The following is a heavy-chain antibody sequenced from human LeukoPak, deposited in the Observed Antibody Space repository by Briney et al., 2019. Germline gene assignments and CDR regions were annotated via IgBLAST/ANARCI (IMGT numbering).Heavy chain of an antibody. D-gene: IGHD5-18*01. CDR1: GGSFSGYY. CDR2: IYYSGST. V-gene: IGHV4-39*01. CDR3: ASPEEYSYGYEGSSPAFDI. Sequence: SETLSLTCAVYGGSFSGYYWGWIRQPPGKGLEWIGSIYYSGSTYYNPSLKSRVTISVDTSKNQFSLKLSSVTAADTAVYYCASPEEYSYGYEGSSPAFDIWGQGTMVTVSS. J-gene: IGHJ3*02.